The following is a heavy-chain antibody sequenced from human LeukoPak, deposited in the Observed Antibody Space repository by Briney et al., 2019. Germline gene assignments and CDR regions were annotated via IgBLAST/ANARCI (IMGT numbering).Heavy chain of an antibody. J-gene: IGHJ6*04. CDR2: LWSDGNNK. CDR3: ATERGGSFYYGMDV. V-gene: IGHV3-33*08. D-gene: IGHD3-10*01. Sequence: PGRSLRLSCAASGFTFSSYAMHWVRQAPGKGLEWVAVLWSDGNNKYYGDSVKGRFTISRDNSKNTLYLQMDSLTAEDTAVYYCATERGGSFYYGMDVWGEGTTVTVSS. CDR1: GFTFSSYA.